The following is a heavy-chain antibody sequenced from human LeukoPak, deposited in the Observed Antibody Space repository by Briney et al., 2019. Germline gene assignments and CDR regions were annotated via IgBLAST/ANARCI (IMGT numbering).Heavy chain of an antibody. Sequence: GGPLRLSCAASGFTFSNYAMNWVRHAPGKGLEGVSAISGSGGSTYYADSVKGRFTISRDNSKNTVYLQMNSLRAEDTAVYYCAKVLDDYDYGMDVWGQGTTVTVSS. CDR1: GFTFSNYA. V-gene: IGHV3-23*01. D-gene: IGHD1-1*01. CDR3: AKVLDDYDYGMDV. J-gene: IGHJ6*02. CDR2: ISGSGGST.